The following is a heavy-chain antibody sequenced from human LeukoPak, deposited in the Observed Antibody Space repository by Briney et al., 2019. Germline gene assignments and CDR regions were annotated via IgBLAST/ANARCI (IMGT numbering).Heavy chain of an antibody. CDR2: INTNTGNP. Sequence: ASVKVSCKASGYTFTSYAMNWVRQAPGQGLEWMGWINTNTGNPTYAQGFTGRFVLSLDTSVSTAYLQISSLKAEDTAVYYCARERQPEYYYYYGMDVWGQGTTVTVSS. CDR3: ARERQPEYYYYYGMDV. J-gene: IGHJ6*02. V-gene: IGHV7-4-1*02. D-gene: IGHD1-14*01. CDR1: GYTFTSYA.